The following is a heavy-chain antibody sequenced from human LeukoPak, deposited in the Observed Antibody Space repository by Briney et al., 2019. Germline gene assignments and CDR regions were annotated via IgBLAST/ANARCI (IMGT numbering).Heavy chain of an antibody. V-gene: IGHV1-69*05. CDR1: GGTFSSYA. Sequence: SVKVSCKASGGTFSSYAISWVRQAPGQGLEWMGGIIPIFGTANYAQRFQGRVTITTDESTSTAYMELSSLRSEDTAVYYCAREKYYYDSSGYYYNAFDIWGQGTMVTVSS. CDR3: AREKYYYDSSGYYYNAFDI. J-gene: IGHJ3*02. D-gene: IGHD3-22*01. CDR2: IIPIFGTA.